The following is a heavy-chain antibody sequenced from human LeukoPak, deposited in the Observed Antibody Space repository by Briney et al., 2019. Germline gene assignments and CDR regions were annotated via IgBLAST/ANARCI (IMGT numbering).Heavy chain of an antibody. V-gene: IGHV4-30-2*01. CDR2: IYHSGST. CDR1: GGSISSGGYS. D-gene: IGHD1-26*01. J-gene: IGHJ5*02. Sequence: SETLSLTCTVSGGSISSGGYSWSWIRQPPGKGLEWIGYIYHSGSTYYNPSLKSRVTISVDRSKNQFSLKLSSVTAADTAVYYCARVGATDWFDPWGQGTLVTVSS. CDR3: ARVGATDWFDP.